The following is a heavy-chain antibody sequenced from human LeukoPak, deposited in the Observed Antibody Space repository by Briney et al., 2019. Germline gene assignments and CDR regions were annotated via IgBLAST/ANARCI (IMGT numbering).Heavy chain of an antibody. CDR3: ARWELGFDFDY. D-gene: IGHD1-26*01. CDR1: GFTFSDYY. Sequence: KPGGSLRLSCAAFGFTFSDYYMSWIRQAPGKGLEWVSYISSSSSYTNYADSVKGRFTISRDNAKNSLYLQMNSLRAEDTAVYYCARWELGFDFDYWGQGTLVTVSS. CDR2: ISSSSSYT. J-gene: IGHJ4*02. V-gene: IGHV3-11*03.